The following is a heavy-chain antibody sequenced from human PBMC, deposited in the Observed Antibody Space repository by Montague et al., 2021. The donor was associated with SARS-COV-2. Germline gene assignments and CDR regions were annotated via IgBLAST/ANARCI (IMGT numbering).Heavy chain of an antibody. D-gene: IGHD6-13*01. CDR2: IDWDDDK. Sequence: PALVKPTQTLTLTCTFSGFSLSTSGMCVSWIRQPPGKALEWLARIDWDDDKYYSTSLKTRLTISKDTSKNQVVLTMTNMDPVDTATYYCARILVAAAGSPFDPXGPGNPGHRLL. CDR1: GFSLSTSGMC. J-gene: IGHJ5*02. V-gene: IGHV2-70*11. CDR3: ARILVAAAGSPFDP.